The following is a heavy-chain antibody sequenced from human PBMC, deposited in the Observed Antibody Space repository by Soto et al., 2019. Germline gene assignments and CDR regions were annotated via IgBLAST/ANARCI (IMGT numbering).Heavy chain of an antibody. D-gene: IGHD5-18*01. J-gene: IGHJ4*02. CDR2: IYTSGST. V-gene: IGHV4-4*07. CDR1: GGSISSYY. CDR3: ARGLLDTAMVDY. Sequence: SVTLSLTCTVSGGSISSYYWSWIRQPAGKGLEWIGRIYTSGSTNCNPSLKSRVTMSVDTSKNQFSLKLSSVTAADTAVYYCARGLLDTAMVDYWGQGTLVTVSS.